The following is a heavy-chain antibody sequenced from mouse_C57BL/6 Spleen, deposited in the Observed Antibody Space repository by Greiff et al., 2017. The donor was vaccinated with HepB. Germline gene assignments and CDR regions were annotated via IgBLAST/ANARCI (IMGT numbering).Heavy chain of an antibody. CDR1: GFNIKNTY. D-gene: IGHD1-1*01. J-gene: IGHJ2*01. Sequence: EVHLVESVAELVRPGASVKLSCTASGFNIKNTYMHWVKQRPEQGLEWIGRIDPANGNTKYAPKFQGKATITADTSSNPTYLQLRSLTSEDTSSYYCASTVVADYFDDWGEGTTLPVSS. CDR2: IDPANGNT. CDR3: ASTVVADYFDD. V-gene: IGHV14-3*01.